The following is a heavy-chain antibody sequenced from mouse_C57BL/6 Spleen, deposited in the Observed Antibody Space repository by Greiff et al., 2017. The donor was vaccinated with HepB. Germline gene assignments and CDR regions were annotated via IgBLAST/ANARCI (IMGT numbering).Heavy chain of an antibody. CDR1: GYTFTSYW. CDR3: ARLGGYYFDY. V-gene: IGHV1-69*01. D-gene: IGHD3-3*01. J-gene: IGHJ2*01. Sequence: QVQLQQPGAELVMPGASVKLSCKASGYTFTSYWMHWVKQRPGQGLEWIGEIDPSDSYTNYNQKFKGKSTLTVDNSSSTAYMQLSSLTSEDSAVYYCARLGGYYFDYWGQGTTLTVSS. CDR2: IDPSDSYT.